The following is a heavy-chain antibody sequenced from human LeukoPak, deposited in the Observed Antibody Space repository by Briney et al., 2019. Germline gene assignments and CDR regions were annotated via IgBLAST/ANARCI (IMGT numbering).Heavy chain of an antibody. CDR3: ARQGNTTSLFDC. D-gene: IGHD1-14*01. J-gene: IGHJ4*02. CDR2: IYYSGST. Sequence: SETLSLTCTVSGGSISSGGYYWSWIRQHPGKGLEWIGYIYYSGSTYYNPSLKSRVTISVDTSKNQFSLRLNSVTAADTAVYYCARQGNTTSLFDCWGQGNLVTVSS. V-gene: IGHV4-31*03. CDR1: GGSISSGGYY.